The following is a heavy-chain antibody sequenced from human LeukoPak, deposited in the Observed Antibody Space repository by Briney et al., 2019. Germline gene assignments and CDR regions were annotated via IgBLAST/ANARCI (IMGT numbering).Heavy chain of an antibody. CDR2: ISGSGGST. V-gene: IGHV3-23*01. CDR3: AKERWLQFIDY. Sequence: GGSLRLSCVASEFTFNSYAMTWVRQAPGKGLEWVSAISGSGGSTYYADSVKGRFTISRDNSKNTLYLQMNSLRAEDTAVYYCAKERWLQFIDYWGQGTLVTVSS. D-gene: IGHD5-24*01. J-gene: IGHJ4*02. CDR1: EFTFNSYA.